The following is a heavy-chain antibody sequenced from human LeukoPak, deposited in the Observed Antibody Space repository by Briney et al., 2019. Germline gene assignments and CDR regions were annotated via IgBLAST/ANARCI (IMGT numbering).Heavy chain of an antibody. J-gene: IGHJ4*02. CDR2: IYYSGST. Sequence: SETLSLTCTVSGGSISSYYWSWIRQPPGKGLEWIGGIYYSGSTNYNPSLKSRVTISVDTSKNQLSLKLSSATAADTAVYYCAHLGAAGASDYWGRGTLVTVSS. V-gene: IGHV4-59*01. CDR1: GGSISSYY. D-gene: IGHD3-10*01. CDR3: AHLGAAGASDY.